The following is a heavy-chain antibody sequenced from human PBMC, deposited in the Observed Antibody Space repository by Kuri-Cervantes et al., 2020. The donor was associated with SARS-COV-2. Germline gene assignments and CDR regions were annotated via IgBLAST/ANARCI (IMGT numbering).Heavy chain of an antibody. D-gene: IGHD3-9*01. CDR3: ARDPYDILTGRWDGDWFDP. V-gene: IGHV4-61*01. CDR1: GGSVSSGSYY. CDR2: IYYSGST. Sequence: SETLSLTCTVSGGSVSSGSYYWSWIRQPPGKGLEWIGYIYYSGSTNYNPSLKSRVTISVDTSKNQFSLKLSSVTAADTAVYYCARDPYDILTGRWDGDWFDPWGQGTLVTVSS. J-gene: IGHJ5*02.